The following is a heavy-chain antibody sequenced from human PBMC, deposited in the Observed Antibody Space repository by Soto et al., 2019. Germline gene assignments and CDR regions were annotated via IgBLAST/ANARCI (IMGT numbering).Heavy chain of an antibody. CDR3: ARGGRSTAPYYFDY. V-gene: IGHV1-46*01. D-gene: IGHD2-2*01. CDR1: GYTFGNYY. Sequence: ASVKVSCKASGYTFGNYYMHWVRQAPGQGLDWMGLINPRGGSTSYATKFQGRVTMTRDTSTSTVYMELSSLRSEDTAVYYCARGGRSTAPYYFDYWGQGTPVTVSS. CDR2: INPRGGST. J-gene: IGHJ4*02.